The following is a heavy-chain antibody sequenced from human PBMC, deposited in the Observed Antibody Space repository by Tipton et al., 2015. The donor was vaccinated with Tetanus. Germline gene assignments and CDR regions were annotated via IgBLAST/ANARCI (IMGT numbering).Heavy chain of an antibody. CDR3: ARAILGYCSTSSCQSFFNY. CDR1: GYTFTSYG. CDR2: INGYNGNT. Sequence: QLVQSGGEVKKPGASVKVSCKASGYTFTSYGISWVRQAPGQGLEWMGWINGYNGNTNYAQKFQGRVTMTTDTSTNTAYMELRSLRSDDTAVYYCARAILGYCSTSSCQSFFNYWGQGTLVTVSS. J-gene: IGHJ4*02. V-gene: IGHV1-18*01. D-gene: IGHD2-2*01.